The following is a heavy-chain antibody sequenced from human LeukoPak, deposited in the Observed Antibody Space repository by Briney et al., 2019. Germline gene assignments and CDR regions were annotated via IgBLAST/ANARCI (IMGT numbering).Heavy chain of an antibody. CDR1: GYTFTSYD. V-gene: IGHV1-8*03. CDR3: ARRPWFGRGYCRTHWFDP. CDR2: MNPNSGNT. D-gene: IGHD3-22*01. J-gene: IGHJ5*02. Sequence: ASVKVSCKASGYTFTSYDINWVRQATGQGLEWMGWMNPNSGNTGYAQKFQGRVTITRNTSISTAYMELSSLRSEDTAVYYCARRPWFGRGYCRTHWFDPWGQGTLVTVSS.